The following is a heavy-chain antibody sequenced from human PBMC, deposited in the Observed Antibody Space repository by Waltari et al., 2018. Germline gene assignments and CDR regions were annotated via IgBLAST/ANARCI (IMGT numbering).Heavy chain of an antibody. CDR1: GFTFSNSA. D-gene: IGHD6-19*01. J-gene: IGHJ5*01. Sequence: EAQLLESGGGLVQPGGSLRLSCVVSGFTFSNSAMSWVRQAPGKGLEWVPGISGSGEGTYYGETVEGRFTITRDNSKNTLYLQMSSLRGDDTGMYYCAKEGGRWLVANWFDFWGQGTLVTVSS. CDR2: ISGSGEGT. CDR3: AKEGGRWLVANWFDF. V-gene: IGHV3-23*01.